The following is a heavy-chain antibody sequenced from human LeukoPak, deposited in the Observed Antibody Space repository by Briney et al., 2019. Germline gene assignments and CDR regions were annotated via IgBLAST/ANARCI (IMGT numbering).Heavy chain of an antibody. CDR3: ARAQILVGANFDY. CDR1: GYSISSGYY. D-gene: IGHD1-26*01. Sequence: PSETLSLTCTVSGYSISSGYYWGWIRPPPGKGLEWIGSIYHSGSTYYNPSLKSRVTISVDTSKNQFSLKLSSVTAADTAVYYCARAQILVGANFDYWGQGTLVTVSS. V-gene: IGHV4-38-2*02. CDR2: IYHSGST. J-gene: IGHJ4*02.